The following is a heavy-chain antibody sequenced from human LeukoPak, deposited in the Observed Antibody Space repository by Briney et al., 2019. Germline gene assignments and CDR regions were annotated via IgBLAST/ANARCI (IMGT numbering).Heavy chain of an antibody. J-gene: IGHJ4*02. CDR3: AKDTKGEGAFDY. D-gene: IGHD3-16*01. CDR1: GFIFSSYE. V-gene: IGHV3-48*03. Sequence: PGGSLRLSCAASGFIFSSYEMNWVRQAPGKGLEWVSYISSSGGTIYYADSVKGRFTISRDNAKNSLYLQMNSLRAEDTALYYCAKDTKGEGAFDYWGQGTLVTVSS. CDR2: ISSSGGTI.